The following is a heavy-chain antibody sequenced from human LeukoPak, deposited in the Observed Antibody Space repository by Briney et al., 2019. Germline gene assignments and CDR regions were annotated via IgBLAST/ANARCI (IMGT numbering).Heavy chain of an antibody. D-gene: IGHD1-20*01. CDR1: GYTFTNYF. J-gene: IGHJ3*02. CDR2: ISAYNGNT. CDR3: AREPITGTTVGAFDI. Sequence: GASVKVSCKASGYTFTNYFMHWVRQAPGQGLEWMGWISAYNGNTNYAQKLQGRVTMTTDTSTSTAYMELRSLRSDDTAVYYCAREPITGTTVGAFDIWGQGTMVTVSS. V-gene: IGHV1-18*04.